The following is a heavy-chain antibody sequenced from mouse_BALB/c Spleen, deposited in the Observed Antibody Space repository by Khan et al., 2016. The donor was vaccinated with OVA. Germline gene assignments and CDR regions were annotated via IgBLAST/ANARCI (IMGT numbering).Heavy chain of an antibody. J-gene: IGHJ1*01. CDR2: ISSGSSTI. CDR3: ATYGWWD. CDR1: GFTFSSFG. D-gene: IGHD1-1*01. Sequence: EVELVESGGGLVQPGGSRTLSCAASGFTFSSFGMHWVRQAPEKGLEWVAYISSGSSTIYYADTVKGRFTISRDNPKNTLFLQMTSLRSEDTAMYYCATYGWWDWGAGTTVTVSS. V-gene: IGHV5-17*02.